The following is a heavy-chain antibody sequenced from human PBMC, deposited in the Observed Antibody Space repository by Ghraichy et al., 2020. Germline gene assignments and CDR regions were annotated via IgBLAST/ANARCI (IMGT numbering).Heavy chain of an antibody. CDR2: ISYSGST. D-gene: IGHD2-15*01. V-gene: IGHV4-61*01. J-gene: IGHJ5*02. Sequence: SETLSLTCTVSGGSVSSHNYYWSWIRQPPDKGLQWVGYISYSGSTDYHPSLKSRLSISVDTSKNQFSLKLSSVTAADTAVYFCANGVDSGWFDPWGQGTLVTVSS. CDR3: ANGVDSGWFDP. CDR1: GGSVSSHNYY.